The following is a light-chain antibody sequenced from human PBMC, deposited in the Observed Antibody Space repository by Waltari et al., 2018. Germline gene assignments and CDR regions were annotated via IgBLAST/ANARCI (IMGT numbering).Light chain of an antibody. CDR3: ATGGHGTWV. CDR1: SGHSSNV. V-gene: IGLV4-69*01. CDR2: VNSDGSH. J-gene: IGLJ3*02. Sequence: QLVVTQSPSASAPLGASVKLTCTLSSGHSSNVIAWLQQRPEKGTRYLSKVNSDGSHSKGDGIPCLLSGSSSGAERYLTISSLQSDDEADYYCATGGHGTWVFGGGTKLTVL.